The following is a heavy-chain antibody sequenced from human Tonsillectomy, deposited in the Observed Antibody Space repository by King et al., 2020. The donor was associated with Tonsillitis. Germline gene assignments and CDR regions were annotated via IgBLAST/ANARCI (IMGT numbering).Heavy chain of an antibody. D-gene: IGHD6-6*01. V-gene: IGHV3-72*01. J-gene: IGHJ4*02. Sequence: VQLVESGGGLVQTGGSLRLSCAASGFSFSDPYMDWVRQAPGKGLEWVGRSLNKANSYTTEYAASVKGRFTISRDDSKNSLYLQMNSLKTEDTAVYYCARSPVAAYLDYWGQGTLVTVSS. CDR1: GFSFSDPY. CDR3: ARSPVAAYLDY. CDR2: SLNKANSYTT.